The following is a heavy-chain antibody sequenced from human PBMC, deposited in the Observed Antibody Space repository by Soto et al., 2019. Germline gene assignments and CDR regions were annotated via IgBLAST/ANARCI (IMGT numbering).Heavy chain of an antibody. V-gene: IGHV4-39*02. CDR3: ARDSGGLRLGESSLYGEKDSFDV. CDR1: GGSISSTFYY. Sequence: PSETLSLTCTVSGGSISSTFYYWVWIRQPPGKGLEWIGSIYYSGSTSYNPSHNPSLKSRLTMSVDTSNNQFSLKLSSVTAADSAVYYCARDSGGLRLGESSLYGEKDSFDVWDQGTLVTVSS. CDR2: IYYSGST. D-gene: IGHD3-16*02. J-gene: IGHJ3*01.